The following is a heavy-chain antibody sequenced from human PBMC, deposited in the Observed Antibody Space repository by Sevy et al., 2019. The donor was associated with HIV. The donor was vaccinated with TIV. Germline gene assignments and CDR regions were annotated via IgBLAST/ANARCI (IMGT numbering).Heavy chain of an antibody. D-gene: IGHD3-22*01. Sequence: SETLSLTCAVYGGSFSGYYWSWIRQPPGKGLEWIGEINHSGSTNYNPSLKSRVTISVDTSKNQFSLKLSSVTAADTVVYYCARGPNYYDSSGYYPTYYYYMDVWGKGTTVTVSS. CDR3: ARGPNYYDSSGYYPTYYYYMDV. J-gene: IGHJ6*03. V-gene: IGHV4-34*01. CDR1: GGSFSGYY. CDR2: INHSGST.